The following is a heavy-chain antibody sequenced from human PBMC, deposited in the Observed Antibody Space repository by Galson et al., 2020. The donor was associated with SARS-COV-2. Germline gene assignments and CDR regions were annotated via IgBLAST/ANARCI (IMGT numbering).Heavy chain of an antibody. CDR2: IRGSGSGDNT. CDR1: GFTFSSYA. J-gene: IGHJ4*02. CDR3: AKVHLTGTIRDYFDY. D-gene: IGHD1-7*01. Sequence: GESLKISCAASGFTFSSYAMTWVRQAPGKGLEWVSAIRGSGSGDNTYYADSVKGRFTISRDNSKNTLYLQLNNLRAEDTAVYYCAKVHLTGTIRDYFDYWGQGTLVTVSS. V-gene: IGHV3-23*01.